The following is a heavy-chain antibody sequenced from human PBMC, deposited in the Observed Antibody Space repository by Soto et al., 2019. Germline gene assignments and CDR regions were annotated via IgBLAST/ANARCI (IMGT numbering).Heavy chain of an antibody. V-gene: IGHV3-23*01. D-gene: IGHD3-16*02. CDR1: GFTFSTYA. CDR2: ISGSGGST. Sequence: GGSLRLSCAASGFTFSTYAMSWVRQAPGKGLEWVSVISGSGGSTYYADSVKGRFTISRDNSKNSLYLQMISPRADDTAVYYCAKGAWGSYRLSNWGQGTLVTVSS. J-gene: IGHJ4*02. CDR3: AKGAWGSYRLSN.